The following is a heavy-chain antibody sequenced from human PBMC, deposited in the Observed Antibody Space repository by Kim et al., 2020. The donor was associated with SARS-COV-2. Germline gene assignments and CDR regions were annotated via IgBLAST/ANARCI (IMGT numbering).Heavy chain of an antibody. J-gene: IGHJ4*02. CDR1: GASVATYA. CDR3: TRGHWGLED. D-gene: IGHD7-27*01. CDR2: ILNTGTT. V-gene: IGHV4-59*02. Sequence: SETLSLTCSVSGASVATYAWTWIRQSPGKGLEWIGYILNTGTTNYNPSLKNRVSISLDTSRNQFSLKLNSVTAADTAVYFCTRGHWGLEDWAQGTLVTVSS.